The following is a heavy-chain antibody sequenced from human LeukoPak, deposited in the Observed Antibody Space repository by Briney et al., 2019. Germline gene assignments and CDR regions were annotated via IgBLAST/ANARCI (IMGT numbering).Heavy chain of an antibody. V-gene: IGHV3-30-3*01. CDR2: MSYGGSSR. CDR1: GFTFSSYE. CDR3: ARAPRHPTYYYDYGMDV. Sequence: GGSLRLSCAASGFTFSSYEMHWVRQAPGKGLEWVAVMSYGGSSRYYADSVKGRLTISRDNSKNTLYLQMNSLRVEDTAVFHCARAPRHPTYYYDYGMDVWGQGTTVTVSS. J-gene: IGHJ6*02.